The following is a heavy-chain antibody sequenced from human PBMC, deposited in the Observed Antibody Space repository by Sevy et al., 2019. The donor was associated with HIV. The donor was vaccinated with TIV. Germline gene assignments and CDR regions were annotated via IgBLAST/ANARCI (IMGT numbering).Heavy chain of an antibody. J-gene: IGHJ6*02. CDR1: GFTFSSYA. D-gene: IGHD2-2*01. CDR2: ISYDGSNK. Sequence: GGSLRLSCAASGFTFSSYAMHWVRQAPGKGLEWVAVISYDGSNKYYADSVKGRFTISRDNSKNPLYLQMNSLRAEDTAVYYCARASSSNAKDHYYYYYGMDVWGQGTTVTVSS. V-gene: IGHV3-30-3*01. CDR3: ARASSSNAKDHYYYYYGMDV.